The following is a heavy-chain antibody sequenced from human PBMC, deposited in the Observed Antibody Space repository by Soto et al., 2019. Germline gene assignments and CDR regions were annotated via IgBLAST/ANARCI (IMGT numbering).Heavy chain of an antibody. CDR2: IYHSAST. V-gene: IGHV4-30-2*01. Sequence: PSETLSLTCAVSGGSISSGGYSWSWIRQPPGKGLELIGYIYHSASTYYNPSLKSRVTISVDRSKNQLSLKLSSVTAADTAVYYCARDKITGLFDYWGQGTLVTVSS. CDR1: GGSISSGGYS. D-gene: IGHD2-8*02. CDR3: ARDKITGLFDY. J-gene: IGHJ4*02.